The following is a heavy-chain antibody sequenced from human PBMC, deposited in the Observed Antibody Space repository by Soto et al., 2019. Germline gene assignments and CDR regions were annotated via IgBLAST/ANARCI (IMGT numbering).Heavy chain of an antibody. D-gene: IGHD2-2*01. CDR3: AKGFCSSARCLTCWYMDV. V-gene: IGHV3-9*01. Sequence: EVQLVESGGGLVQPGRSLRLSCAASGFSFDEYAMHWVRQAPGKGLEWVSGISWNSGTMGYGDSVRGRFTIARDNAKNSLYLQMNNLRAEDTALYDCAKGFCSSARCLTCWYMDVWGKWTTVTVSS. CDR1: GFSFDEYA. J-gene: IGHJ6*03. CDR2: ISWNSGTM.